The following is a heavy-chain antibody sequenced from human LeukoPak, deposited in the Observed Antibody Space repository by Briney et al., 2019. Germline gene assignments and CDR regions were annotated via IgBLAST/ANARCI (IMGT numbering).Heavy chain of an antibody. Sequence: GSLRLSCAASGFTFRSYGMHWVRQAPGKGLEWVAVISYDGSNKYYADSVKGRFTISRDNSKNTLYLQMNSLRAEDTAVYYCAKEGYSSGWYIDYWGQGTLVTVSS. D-gene: IGHD6-19*01. V-gene: IGHV3-30*18. CDR1: GFTFRSYG. CDR3: AKEGYSSGWYIDY. J-gene: IGHJ4*02. CDR2: ISYDGSNK.